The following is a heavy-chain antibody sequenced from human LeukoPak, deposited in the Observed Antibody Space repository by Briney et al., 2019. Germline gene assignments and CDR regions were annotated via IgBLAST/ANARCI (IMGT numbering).Heavy chain of an antibody. D-gene: IGHD2/OR15-2a*01. CDR3: ARGTTLYYYYMDV. Sequence: AGGSLRLSCAASGFTFSSYWMSWVRQAPGKGLEWVANIKQDGGEKYSVDSVKGRFTISRDNAKSSLYLQINSLRAEDTAVYYCARGTTLYYYYMDVWGKGTTVTVSS. J-gene: IGHJ6*03. CDR2: IKQDGGEK. V-gene: IGHV3-7*01. CDR1: GFTFSSYW.